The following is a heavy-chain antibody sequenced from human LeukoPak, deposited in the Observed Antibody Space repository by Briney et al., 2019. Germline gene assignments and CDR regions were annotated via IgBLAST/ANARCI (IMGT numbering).Heavy chain of an antibody. CDR2: IWYDGRNK. Sequence: PGGSLRLSCAASGFTFRNYGIHWVRQAPGKGLEWVAVIWYDGRNKYFADSMKGRFNIYRDISKNTVYLQMDSLRVEDTAVYYCARGKVALDYWGQGTLVTVSS. J-gene: IGHJ4*02. CDR3: ARGKVALDY. D-gene: IGHD2-15*01. CDR1: GFTFRNYG. V-gene: IGHV3-33*01.